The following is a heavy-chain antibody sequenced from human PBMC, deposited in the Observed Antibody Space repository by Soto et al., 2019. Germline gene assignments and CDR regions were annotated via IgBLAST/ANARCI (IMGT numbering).Heavy chain of an antibody. V-gene: IGHV1-3*01. Sequence: VASVKVSCKASGYTFTTYAMHWVRQAPGQRLEWMGWINVGNGNTKYSQKFQGRVTITRDTSASTAHMELSSLRSEDTAVYYCAYDSSGCLDYWGQGTLVTVSS. D-gene: IGHD3-22*01. CDR2: INVGNGNT. J-gene: IGHJ4*02. CDR1: GYTFTTYA. CDR3: AYDSSGCLDY.